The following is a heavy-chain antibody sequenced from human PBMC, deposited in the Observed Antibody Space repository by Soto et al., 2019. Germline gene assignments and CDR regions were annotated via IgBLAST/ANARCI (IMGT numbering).Heavy chain of an antibody. D-gene: IGHD6-19*01. CDR3: ARAYSSGWSGDLDY. Sequence: QVQLVQSGAEVKKPGSSVKVSCKSSGGTFSSYAINWVRQAPGQGLEWMGGIIPLFGVPNYAQKFQGWVTITAGDSTTTAYMELSSLSAEDTAVYYCARAYSSGWSGDLDYWGQGILVTVSS. J-gene: IGHJ4*02. CDR2: IIPLFGVP. CDR1: GGTFSSYA. V-gene: IGHV1-69*12.